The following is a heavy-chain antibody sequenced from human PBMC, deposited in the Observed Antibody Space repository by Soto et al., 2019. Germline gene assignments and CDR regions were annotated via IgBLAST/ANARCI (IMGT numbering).Heavy chain of an antibody. V-gene: IGHV1-69*06. CDR3: ARGGGEGYSSSWNYYYYYGMDV. D-gene: IGHD6-13*01. CDR1: GGTFSSYA. J-gene: IGHJ6*02. Sequence: QVQLVQSGAEVKKPGSSVKVTCKASGGTFSSYAISWVRQAPGQGLEWMGGIIPIFGTANYAQKFQGRVTITADKSTSTAYMELSSLRSEDTAVYYCARGGGEGYSSSWNYYYYYGMDVWGQGTTLTVSS. CDR2: IIPIFGTA.